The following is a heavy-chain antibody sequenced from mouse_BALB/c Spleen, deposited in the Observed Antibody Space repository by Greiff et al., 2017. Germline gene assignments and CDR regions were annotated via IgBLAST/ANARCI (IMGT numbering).Heavy chain of an antibody. CDR3: ARGGNYGSYWYFDV. CDR1: GYSITSDYA. V-gene: IGHV3-2*02. Sequence: VQLKESGPGLVKPSQSLSLSCTVTGYSITSDYAWYWIRPFPGNKLEWMGYISYSGSTSYNPSLKSRISITRDTSKNQFFLQLNSVTTEDTATYYWARGGNYGSYWYFDVWGAGTTVTVSS. J-gene: IGHJ1*01. CDR2: ISYSGST. D-gene: IGHD2-1*01.